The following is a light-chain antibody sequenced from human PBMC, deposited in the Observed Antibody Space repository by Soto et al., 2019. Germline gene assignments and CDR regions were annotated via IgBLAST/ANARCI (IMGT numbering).Light chain of an antibody. CDR2: EVS. CDR3: ISFTNSHIYV. J-gene: IGLJ1*01. CDR1: SNDVGSYDF. V-gene: IGLV2-14*01. Sequence: QSALTQPASVSGSPRQSITISCTGTSNDVGSYDFVSWYQQHPDKAPRLMIYEVSNRPSGVSDRFSGSKSGNTASLTISGLQAEDEADYYCISFTNSHIYVFGTGTKLTVL.